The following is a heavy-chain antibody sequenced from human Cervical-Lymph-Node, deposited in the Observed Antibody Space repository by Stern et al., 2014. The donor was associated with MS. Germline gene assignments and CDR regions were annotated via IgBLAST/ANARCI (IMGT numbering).Heavy chain of an antibody. CDR3: SHSRSSGWCFLDAFDI. V-gene: IGHV2-5*02. D-gene: IGHD6-19*01. CDR2: IFWDDDK. CDR1: GFSLSTSGEA. J-gene: IGHJ3*02. Sequence: QVTLRESGPTLVKPTQTLTLTCTFSGFSLSTSGEAVGWIRQPPGKALEWLVIIFWDDDKRYNPSLKSSLTITKDTSKNQVVLTMTNMDPVDAATYYCSHSRSSGWCFLDAFDIWGQGTMVTVSS.